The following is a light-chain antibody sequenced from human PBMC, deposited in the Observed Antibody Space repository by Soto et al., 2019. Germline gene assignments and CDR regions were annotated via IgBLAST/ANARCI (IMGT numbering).Light chain of an antibody. CDR3: HQYGSSPPYS. CDR1: QNVARSN. J-gene: IGKJ2*03. Sequence: ESVLTQSPDTLSLSPGERATLSCMATQNVARSNLAWYQHRPGQAPRLLISGASTRAADTPDRFSGSGSGAQFTLTISRLEPEDFAVYYCHQYGSSPPYSFGQGTRLEI. V-gene: IGKV3-20*01. CDR2: GAS.